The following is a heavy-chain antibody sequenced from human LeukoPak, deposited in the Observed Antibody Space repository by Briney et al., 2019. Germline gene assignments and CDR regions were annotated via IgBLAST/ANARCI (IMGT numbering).Heavy chain of an antibody. V-gene: IGHV3-7*01. CDR1: GFTFSSYW. Sequence: GGSLRLSCAASGFTFSSYWMSWVRQAPGKGLEWVANMKQDGSETYYVDSVKGRFTISRDNAKNSLYLQMNSLRAEDTAVYYCARDSRGAFDYWGQGNLVTVYS. D-gene: IGHD3-10*01. CDR2: MKQDGSET. J-gene: IGHJ4*02. CDR3: ARDSRGAFDY.